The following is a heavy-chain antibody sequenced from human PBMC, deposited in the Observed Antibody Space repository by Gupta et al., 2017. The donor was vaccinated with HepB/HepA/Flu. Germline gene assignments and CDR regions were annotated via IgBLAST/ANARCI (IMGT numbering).Heavy chain of an antibody. V-gene: IGHV2-26*01. J-gene: IGHJ6*03. CDR1: GFSLSNGRMG. D-gene: IGHD3-3*01. CDR2: IFSNDEK. CDR3: ARIVYYDFWSGSYCSDYYYYMDV. Sequence: QVTLKESGPVLVKPTETLTLTCTVSGFSLSNGRMGVSWIRQPPGKALEWLAHIFSNDEKSYSTSLKSRLTISKDTSKSQVVLTMTNRDPMDTATYYCARIVYYDFWSGSYCSDYYYYMDVWGTGTTVTVSS.